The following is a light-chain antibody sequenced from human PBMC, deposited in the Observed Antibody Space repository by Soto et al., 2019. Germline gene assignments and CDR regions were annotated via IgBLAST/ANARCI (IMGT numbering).Light chain of an antibody. J-gene: IGKJ1*01. Sequence: EIVLTQSPATVSLSPGERATLSCRASQSVGSNYLAWYQQKRGQAPRLLIYGASSRATGIPDRFSGSGSGTDFTLTISRLEPEDFTVYYCQHYRTFGQGTKVDIK. V-gene: IGKV3-20*01. CDR2: GAS. CDR1: QSVGSNY. CDR3: QHYRT.